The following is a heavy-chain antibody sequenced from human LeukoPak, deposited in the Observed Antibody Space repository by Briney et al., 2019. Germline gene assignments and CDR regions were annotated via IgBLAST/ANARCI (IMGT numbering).Heavy chain of an antibody. J-gene: IGHJ5*02. Sequence: SQTLSLTCTASGGSISSGGYYWSWIRQPPGKGLEWIGYIYYSGSTNYNPSLKSRVTISVDTSKNQFSLKLSSVTAADTAVYYCARDRTGNNWFDPWGQGTLVTVSS. V-gene: IGHV4-61*08. CDR1: GGSISSGGYY. CDR2: IYYSGST. CDR3: ARDRTGNNWFDP. D-gene: IGHD1-1*01.